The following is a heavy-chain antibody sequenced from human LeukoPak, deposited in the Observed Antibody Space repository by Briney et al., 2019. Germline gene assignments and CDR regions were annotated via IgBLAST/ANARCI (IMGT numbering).Heavy chain of an antibody. CDR3: ARDLAGTTRYYYYYMDV. V-gene: IGHV1-18*01. D-gene: IGHD1-7*01. CDR2: ISAHNGNT. Sequence: ASVKVSCKASGYTFTSYGISWVRQAPGQGLEWMGWISAHNGNTNYAQKLQGRVTMTPDTSTSTAHMELRSQRSDGTAVYYCARDLAGTTRYYYYYMDVWGKGTTVTVSS. J-gene: IGHJ6*03. CDR1: GYTFTSYG.